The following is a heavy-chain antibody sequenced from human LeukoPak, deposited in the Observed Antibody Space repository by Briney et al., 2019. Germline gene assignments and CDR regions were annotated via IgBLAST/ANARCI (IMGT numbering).Heavy chain of an antibody. Sequence: ASVKVSCKASGYTFTSYYMHWVRQAPGQGLEWMGIINPSGGSTSYAQKFQGRVTMTRDTSTSTVYTELSSLRSEDTAVYYCARASPRIAAAGNWGQGTLVTVSS. CDR1: GYTFTSYY. D-gene: IGHD6-13*01. CDR3: ARASPRIAAAGN. CDR2: INPSGGST. V-gene: IGHV1-46*01. J-gene: IGHJ4*02.